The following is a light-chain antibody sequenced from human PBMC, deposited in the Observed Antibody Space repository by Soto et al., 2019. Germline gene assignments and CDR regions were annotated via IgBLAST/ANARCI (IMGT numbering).Light chain of an antibody. Sequence: DIVMTQSPLSLPVTPGEPASISCRSSQSLLGTNGHNYLAWYLQKPGQSPQLLIYLGSNRASGVPDRFSGSGSGTDFTLKISRVEAEDVGVYHCMQALRAPPMFGQGTKVDIK. CDR2: LGS. CDR1: QSLLGTNGHNY. V-gene: IGKV2-28*01. CDR3: MQALRAPPM. J-gene: IGKJ1*01.